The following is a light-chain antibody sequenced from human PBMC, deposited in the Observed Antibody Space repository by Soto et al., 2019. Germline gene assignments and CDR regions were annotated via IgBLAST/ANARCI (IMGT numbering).Light chain of an antibody. CDR1: QSVSTW. V-gene: IGKV1-5*01. CDR3: QPYNSYSPH. J-gene: IGKJ1*01. Sequence: DIQMTQSPSSLSASVGDTVTITCWASQSVSTWLAWYQQKPGKAPKLLIYDASKLESGVPSRFSGSGSGTDLTLTISGLQAEDSATYYCQPYNSYSPHFGQGTTVEV. CDR2: DAS.